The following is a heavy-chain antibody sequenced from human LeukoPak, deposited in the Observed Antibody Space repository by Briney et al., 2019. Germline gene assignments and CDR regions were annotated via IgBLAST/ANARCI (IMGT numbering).Heavy chain of an antibody. Sequence: SETLSLTCTVSGGSISSYYWSWIRQPPGKGLEWIGYIYYSGSTNYNPSLKSRVTISVDTSKNQFSLKLSSVTAADTAVYYCARARTVYGEYYFDYWGQGTLATVSS. V-gene: IGHV4-59*01. CDR1: GGSISSYY. D-gene: IGHD3-10*01. CDR2: IYYSGST. CDR3: ARARTVYGEYYFDY. J-gene: IGHJ4*02.